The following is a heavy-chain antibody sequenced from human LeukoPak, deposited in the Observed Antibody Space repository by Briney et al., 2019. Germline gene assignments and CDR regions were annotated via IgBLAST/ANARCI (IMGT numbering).Heavy chain of an antibody. D-gene: IGHD3-10*01. CDR2: IHPGDSDT. Sequence: GESLKISCKGSGYSFTSYWIAWVRQMPGKGLEWMGIIHPGDSDTRYSPSFQGQVTMSAAKSISTAYLQWSSLKASDTAMYYCARQSITMFRRPNDLDYWGQGTLVTVSS. V-gene: IGHV5-51*01. CDR3: ARQSITMFRRPNDLDY. CDR1: GYSFTSYW. J-gene: IGHJ4*02.